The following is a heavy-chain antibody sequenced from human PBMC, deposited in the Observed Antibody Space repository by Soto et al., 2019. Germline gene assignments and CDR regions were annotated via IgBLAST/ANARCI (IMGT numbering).Heavy chain of an antibody. D-gene: IGHD1-26*01. CDR1: GYSFTSLD. CDR2: MQPNTGRT. CDR3: ERVVSAGVDY. V-gene: IGHV1-8*01. Sequence: QVQLVQSGAEVREPGASVKVSCKASGYSFTSLDINWVRQTAGQGLEWMGWMQPNTGRTGYAQKFPGRVTMTRDTSINTAYMELTTLTSDDTAFYYCERVVSAGVDYWCQGTLVTVSS. J-gene: IGHJ4*02.